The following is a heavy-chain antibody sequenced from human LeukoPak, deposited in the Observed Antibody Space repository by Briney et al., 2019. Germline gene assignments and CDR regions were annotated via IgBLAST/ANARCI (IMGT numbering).Heavy chain of an antibody. CDR1: GFTFSSYW. V-gene: IGHV3-7*01. Sequence: GGSLRLSCAASGFTFSSYWMSWVRQAPGKGLEWVANIKQDGSEKYYVDSVKGRFTISRDNAKNSLYLQMNSLRAEDTAVYYCARDSGRHGYYDFWSGYSDAFDIWGQGTMVTVSS. D-gene: IGHD3-3*01. CDR2: IKQDGSEK. CDR3: ARDSGRHGYYDFWSGYSDAFDI. J-gene: IGHJ3*02.